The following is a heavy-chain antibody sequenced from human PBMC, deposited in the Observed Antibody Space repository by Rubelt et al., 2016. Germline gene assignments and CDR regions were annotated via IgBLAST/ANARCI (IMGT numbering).Heavy chain of an antibody. V-gene: IGHV1-46*01. CDR2: INTRGGST. CDR3: ARGSGSYTFDY. CDR1: GYTFTSYY. J-gene: IGHJ4*02. Sequence: QVQLVQSGAEVTKPGASVKVSCRASGYTFTSYYMHWVRQAPGQGLKRMGIINTRGGSTSYAQKFQGRVTMTRDTSTSTVYMELSSLRSEDTAVYYCARGSGSYTFDYWGQGTLVTVSS. D-gene: IGHD1-26*01.